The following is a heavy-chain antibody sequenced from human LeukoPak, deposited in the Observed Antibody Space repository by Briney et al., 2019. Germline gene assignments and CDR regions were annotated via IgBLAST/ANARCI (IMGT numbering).Heavy chain of an antibody. J-gene: IGHJ6*04. CDR2: ISAYNGNT. Sequence: ASVKVSCKASGYTFTSYGISWVRQAPGQGLEWMGWISAYNGNTNYAQKLQGRVTMTTDTSTNTAYMELSSLRSEDTAVYFCAAIPVFGVVLHQEPVWGKGTTVTVSS. CDR1: GYTFTSYG. V-gene: IGHV1-18*01. CDR3: AAIPVFGVVLHQEPV. D-gene: IGHD3-3*01.